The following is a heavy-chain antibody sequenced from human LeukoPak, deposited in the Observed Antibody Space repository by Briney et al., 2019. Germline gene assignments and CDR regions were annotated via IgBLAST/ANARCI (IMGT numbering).Heavy chain of an antibody. CDR2: IGTAGEI. Sequence: PGGSLRLSCAASGFIFSSYAMHWVRQATGKGLEWVSGIGTAGEIYYPGSVKGRFTISRENAKNSLYLQMNSLRAGDTAVYYCARAAYSSTWYSRYFDLWGRGTLVTVSS. D-gene: IGHD6-13*01. CDR1: GFIFSSYA. CDR3: ARAAYSSTWYSRYFDL. J-gene: IGHJ2*01. V-gene: IGHV3-13*01.